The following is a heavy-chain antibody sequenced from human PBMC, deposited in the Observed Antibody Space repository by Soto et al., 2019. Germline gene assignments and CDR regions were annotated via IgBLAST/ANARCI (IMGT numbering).Heavy chain of an antibody. V-gene: IGHV3-23*01. CDR3: AKARGELPYWYFDL. CDR1: GFTFSSYA. CDR2: ISGSGGRT. D-gene: IGHD1-26*01. J-gene: IGHJ2*01. Sequence: EVQLLESGGGLVQPGGSLRLSCAASGFTFSSYAMTWVPRAPGKGPGWVSGISGSGGRTYYADSVKGRFTISRDTSKNTLYLQMNSLGAEDTAVYYCAKARGELPYWYFDLWGRGTLVTVSS.